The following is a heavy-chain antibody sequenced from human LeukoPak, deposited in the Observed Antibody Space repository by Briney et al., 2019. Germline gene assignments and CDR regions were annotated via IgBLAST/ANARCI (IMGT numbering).Heavy chain of an antibody. CDR3: LRGDRRDY. CDR2: ISGSGGST. J-gene: IGHJ4*02. Sequence: PGGTLRLSCAASGLTFSSYGMSWVRQAPGKGLEWVSAISGSGGSTYYADSVKGRFIISRDNAKDSLYLQMNSLRLEDTAVYYCLRGDRRDYWGQGTLVTVSS. CDR1: GLTFSSYG. V-gene: IGHV3-23*01.